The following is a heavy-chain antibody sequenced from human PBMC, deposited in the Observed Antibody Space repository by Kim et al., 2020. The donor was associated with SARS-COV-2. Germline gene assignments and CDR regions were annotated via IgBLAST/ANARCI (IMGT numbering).Heavy chain of an antibody. Sequence: SETLSLTCAVYGGSFSGYYWSWIRQPPGKGLEWIGEINHSGSTNYNPSLKSRVTISVDTSKNQFSLKLSSVTAADTAVYYCARGRYLVRGVISLYYFDYWGQGTLVTVSS. CDR2: INHSGST. CDR1: GGSFSGYY. V-gene: IGHV4-34*01. CDR3: ARGRYLVRGVISLYYFDY. J-gene: IGHJ4*02. D-gene: IGHD3-10*01.